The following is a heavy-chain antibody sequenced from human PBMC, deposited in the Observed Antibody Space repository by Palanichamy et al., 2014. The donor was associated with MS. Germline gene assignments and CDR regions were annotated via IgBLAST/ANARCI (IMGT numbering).Heavy chain of an antibody. CDR1: GFSFSDTW. Sequence: EMRLVESGGGLVRPGGSLRLSCAASGFSFSDTWMNWVRQAPGKGLEWVGRIKSKTEGGTTDYGALVQGRFTISRDDSKKMLSLEMKNLKIEDTAVYYCTAEQRPASYFDSSGYFPSFDNWFDPWGQGTLVTVSS. CDR3: TAEQRPASYFDSSGYFPSFDNWFDP. V-gene: IGHV3-15*07. J-gene: IGHJ5*02. CDR2: IKSKTEGGTT. D-gene: IGHD6-19*01.